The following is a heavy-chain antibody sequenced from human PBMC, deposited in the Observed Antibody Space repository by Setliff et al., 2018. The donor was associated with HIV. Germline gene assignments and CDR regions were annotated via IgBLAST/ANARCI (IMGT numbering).Heavy chain of an antibody. V-gene: IGHV4-34*01. D-gene: IGHD3-16*01. Sequence: KPSETLSLTCAVYGGSFSGYFWSWIRQPPGKGLEWIGEINHSGSTNYNPSLKSRVTISVDTSKNQFSLKLSSVTAADTAVYYCARGLQVWADRLDPWGQGTQVTVSS. CDR1: GGSFSGYF. J-gene: IGHJ5*02. CDR3: ARGLQVWADRLDP. CDR2: INHSGST.